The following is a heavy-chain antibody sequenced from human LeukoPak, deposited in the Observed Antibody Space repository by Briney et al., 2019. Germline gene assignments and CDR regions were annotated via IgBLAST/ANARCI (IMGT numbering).Heavy chain of an antibody. V-gene: IGHV3-23*01. J-gene: IGHJ4*02. CDR3: AKDAYFEAAAGNLFDY. D-gene: IGHD6-13*01. CDR1: GFTFSSYG. CDR2: ISGSGGSA. Sequence: GGSLRLSCAASGFTFSSYGMSWVRQAPGKGLEWVSAISGSGGSAYYADSVKGRFTISRDNSKNTLYLQMNSLRAEDTAVYYCAKDAYFEAAAGNLFDYWGQGTLVTVSS.